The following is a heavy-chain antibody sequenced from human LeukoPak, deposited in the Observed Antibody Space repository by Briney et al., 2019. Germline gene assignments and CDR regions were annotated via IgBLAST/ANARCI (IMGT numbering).Heavy chain of an antibody. J-gene: IGHJ3*02. V-gene: IGHV1-46*01. CDR3: ARGHCSRTSCPNHYAFDI. Sequence: GASVKVFFKASGYTFTSYYMHLVRQAPGQGLEWMGIMNPSGGSTSYAQKFQGRVTMTRDTSTSTVYMELSSLRSEDTAVYYCARGHCSRTSCPNHYAFDIWGQGTMVTVSS. D-gene: IGHD2-2*01. CDR2: MNPSGGST. CDR1: GYTFTSYY.